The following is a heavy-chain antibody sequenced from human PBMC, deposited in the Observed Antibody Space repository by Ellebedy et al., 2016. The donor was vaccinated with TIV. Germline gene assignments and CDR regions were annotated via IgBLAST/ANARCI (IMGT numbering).Heavy chain of an antibody. CDR3: AKRSRAAAGTNYFDY. CDR2: ISGSGGST. CDR1: GFTFSSYA. V-gene: IGHV3-23*01. D-gene: IGHD6-13*01. J-gene: IGHJ4*02. Sequence: GESLKISXAASGFTFSSYAMSWVRQAPGKGLEWVSAISGSGGSTYYADSVKGRFTISRDNSKNTLYLQMNSLRAEDTAVYYCAKRSRAAAGTNYFDYWGQGTLVTVSS.